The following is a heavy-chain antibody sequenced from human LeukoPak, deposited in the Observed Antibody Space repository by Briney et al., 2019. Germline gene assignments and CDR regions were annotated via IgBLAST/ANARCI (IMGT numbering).Heavy chain of an antibody. Sequence: ASVKVSCKASGYIFTSYGISWVRQARGQWLEWMGWISAYNGYTNYAQNFQGRVTMTTDASTSTAYMELRSLRSDDTAVYYCVREVTMVRGVITFYHYNGMDVWGQGTAVTVSS. CDR2: ISAYNGYT. J-gene: IGHJ6*02. V-gene: IGHV1-18*01. CDR3: VREVTMVRGVITFYHYNGMDV. CDR1: GYIFTSYG. D-gene: IGHD3-10*01.